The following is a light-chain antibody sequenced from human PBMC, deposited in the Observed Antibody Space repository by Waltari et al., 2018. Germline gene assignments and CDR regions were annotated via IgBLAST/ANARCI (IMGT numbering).Light chain of an antibody. CDR2: KGN. CDR3: ALYMGSVIWV. V-gene: IGLV8-61*01. Sequence: QTVVTQEPSLSVSPGGTVTITCSFSSGPGPNTFYPTSYQQTPGQPPRTLVYKGNARSSGVPDRFSGSILGNTAALTITGAQADDESDYYCALYMGSVIWVFGGGTKLTVL. CDR1: SGPGPNTFY. J-gene: IGLJ3*02.